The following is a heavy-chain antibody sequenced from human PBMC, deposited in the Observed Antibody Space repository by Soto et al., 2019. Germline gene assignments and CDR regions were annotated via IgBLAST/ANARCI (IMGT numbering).Heavy chain of an antibody. V-gene: IGHV3-21*01. CDR1: GFTFSSYS. J-gene: IGHJ6*02. CDR3: AREGGDIVVVPAAIGDYYYYGMDV. Sequence: GGSLRLSCAASGFTFSSYSMNWVRQAPGKGLEWVSSISSSSYIYYADSVKGRFTISRDNAKNSLYLQMNSLRAEDTAVYYCAREGGDIVVVPAAIGDYYYYGMDVWGQGTTVTVSS. D-gene: IGHD2-2*02. CDR2: ISSSSYI.